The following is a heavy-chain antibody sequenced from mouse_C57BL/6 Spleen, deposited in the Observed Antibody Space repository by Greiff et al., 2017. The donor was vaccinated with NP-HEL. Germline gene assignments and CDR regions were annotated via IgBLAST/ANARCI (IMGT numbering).Heavy chain of an antibody. CDR2: INTKNGGT. CDR1: GYTFTDYY. CDR3: ARSGETWFAY. Sequence: VQLQQSGPELVKPGASVKISCKASGYTFTDYYMNWVKQSHGKSLEWIGDINTKNGGTSYNQKFKGKATLTVDKSSSTAYMELRSLTSEDSAVYYCARSGETWFAYWGQGTLVTVSA. J-gene: IGHJ3*01. D-gene: IGHD3-1*01. V-gene: IGHV1-26*01.